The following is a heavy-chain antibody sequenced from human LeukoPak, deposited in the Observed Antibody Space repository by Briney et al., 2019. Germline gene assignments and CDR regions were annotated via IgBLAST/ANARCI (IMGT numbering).Heavy chain of an antibody. Sequence: GGSLRLSCAASGFTFSSYWMTWVRQAPGKGLEWVANIKEDGSEKYYVDSVRGRFTISRDNAKNSLYLYMNSLRAEDTAVYFCAKPYYYDSSGFDYWGQGTLVTVSS. CDR1: GFTFSSYW. J-gene: IGHJ4*02. V-gene: IGHV3-7*01. CDR3: AKPYYYDSSGFDY. D-gene: IGHD3-22*01. CDR2: IKEDGSEK.